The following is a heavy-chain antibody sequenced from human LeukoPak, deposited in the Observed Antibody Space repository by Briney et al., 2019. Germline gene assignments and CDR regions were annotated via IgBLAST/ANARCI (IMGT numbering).Heavy chain of an antibody. CDR2: IKEDGSEQ. V-gene: IGHV3-7*01. CDR3: ARVVGYSYGSRGAFDI. CDR1: GFTFSSYT. J-gene: IGHJ3*02. Sequence: GGSLRLSCAASGFTFSSYTMNWVRQAPGKGLEWVANIKEDGSEQYYADSVKGRFTISRDNSKNSLYLQMNSLRAEDTAVYYCARVVGYSYGSRGAFDIWGQGTMVTVSS. D-gene: IGHD5-18*01.